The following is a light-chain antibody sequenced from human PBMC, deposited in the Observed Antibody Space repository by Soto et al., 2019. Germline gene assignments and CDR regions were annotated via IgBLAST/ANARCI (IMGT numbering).Light chain of an antibody. CDR3: QHGGT. V-gene: IGKV3-11*01. J-gene: IGKJ5*01. CDR1: QSVSNN. CDR2: DAS. Sequence: EIVLTQSPATLYWSAGERATVSCRASQSVSNNLGWYQQKPGQAPRLLIYDASNRATGIPARFSGSGSGTDFTLTISSLEPEDFAVYYCQHGGTFGQGTRLEIK.